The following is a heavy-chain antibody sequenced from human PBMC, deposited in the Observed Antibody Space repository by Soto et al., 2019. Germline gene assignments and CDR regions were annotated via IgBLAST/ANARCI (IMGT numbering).Heavy chain of an antibody. Sequence: PGGSLRLSCAGSGFTFSNAWMTWVRQAPGKGLEWVGRIKSKTDGGTTDYAAPVKGRITISRDHSKDTLYLQMNSLKTEDTAVYYCTTGLSNGYYNFDYWGQGTPVTVSS. J-gene: IGHJ4*02. CDR3: TTGLSNGYYNFDY. V-gene: IGHV3-15*01. CDR2: IKSKTDGGTT. D-gene: IGHD3-22*01. CDR1: GFTFSNAW.